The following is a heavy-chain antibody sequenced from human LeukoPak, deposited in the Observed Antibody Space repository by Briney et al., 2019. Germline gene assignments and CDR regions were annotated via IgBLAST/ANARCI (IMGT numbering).Heavy chain of an antibody. CDR3: SKEGYGSGSYYNDY. D-gene: IGHD3-10*01. CDR1: GFTFSSYV. V-gene: IGHV3-23*01. Sequence: GGALRLSCAASGFTFSSYVMSWVRQAPGKGVEWVSAITGSGGGTYYADSVKGRFTISRDNSKNTLYLQMNSLRTEDTDVYYCSKEGYGSGSYYNDYWGQGTLVTVSS. J-gene: IGHJ4*02. CDR2: ITGSGGGT.